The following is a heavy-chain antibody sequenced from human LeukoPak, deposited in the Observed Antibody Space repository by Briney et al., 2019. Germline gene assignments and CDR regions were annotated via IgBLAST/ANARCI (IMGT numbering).Heavy chain of an antibody. CDR1: GFPDSSNY. CDR3: AGGTLRVPAAKVDRYYYFYALDV. D-gene: IGHD2-2*01. V-gene: IGHV3-53*01. J-gene: IGHJ6*02. CDR2: IYSGGST. Sequence: GGSLRLSCAASGFPDSSNYMSWVREAPEKGLEWVSVIYSGGSTYYADSVKGRFTISRDHSKNTLHLQMNSLRAEDTAMYYCAGGTLRVPAAKVDRYYYFYALDVWGQGTTVTVSS.